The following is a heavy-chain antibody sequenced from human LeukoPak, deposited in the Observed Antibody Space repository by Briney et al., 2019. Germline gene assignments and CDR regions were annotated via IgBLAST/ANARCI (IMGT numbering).Heavy chain of an antibody. CDR2: INHIGST. J-gene: IGHJ6*02. CDR3: ARDGYYDILAGLGI. CDR1: GGSFSGYY. V-gene: IGHV4-34*01. Sequence: SETLSLTCAVYGGSFSGYYWSWIRQPPGKGLEWIGEINHIGSTNYNPSLKSRVTISVDTSKNQFSLKLSSVTAADTAVYHCARDGYYDILAGLGIWGQGTTVTVSS. D-gene: IGHD3-9*01.